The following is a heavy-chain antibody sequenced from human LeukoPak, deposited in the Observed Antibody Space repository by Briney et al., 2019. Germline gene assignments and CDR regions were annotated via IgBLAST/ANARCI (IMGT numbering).Heavy chain of an antibody. V-gene: IGHV3-21*01. Sequence: GGSLRLSCAASGFTFSSYLMHWVRQAPGKGLEWVSSITTSSTYISYADSVKGRFTISRDNGKNSLYLEMNSLRGDDTAVYYCARVRGDRDILTGYFKLYFDYWGQGTLVTVSS. CDR1: GFTFSSYL. J-gene: IGHJ4*02. CDR2: ITTSSTYI. CDR3: ARVRGDRDILTGYFKLYFDY. D-gene: IGHD3-9*01.